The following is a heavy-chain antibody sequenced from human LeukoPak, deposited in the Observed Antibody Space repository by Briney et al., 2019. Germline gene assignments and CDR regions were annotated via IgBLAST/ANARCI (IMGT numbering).Heavy chain of an antibody. V-gene: IGHV4-61*02. Sequence: PSQTLSLTCTVSGDSISSGDYYWSWIRQPAGKGLEWIGRIYTSGSTNYNPSLKSRVTMSVDTSKNQFSLKLSSVTAADTAVYYCAITIFEVVLSSRFEYWGQGTLVTVSS. CDR1: GDSISSGDYY. CDR3: AITIFEVVLSSRFEY. J-gene: IGHJ4*02. CDR2: IYTSGST. D-gene: IGHD3-3*01.